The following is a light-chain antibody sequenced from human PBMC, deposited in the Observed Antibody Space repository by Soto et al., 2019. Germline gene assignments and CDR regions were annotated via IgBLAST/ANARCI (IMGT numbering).Light chain of an antibody. CDR1: QSVSSN. J-gene: IGKJ1*01. V-gene: IGKV3-15*01. Sequence: EIEMTQSPSTLSASVGDRVTISCRASQSVSSNLAWYQQKPGQAPKLLIYDASTRATGIPARFSGSGSGTEFTLTISSLHSEDFAVYYCQQYDNWPWTFGQGTKVEIK. CDR2: DAS. CDR3: QQYDNWPWT.